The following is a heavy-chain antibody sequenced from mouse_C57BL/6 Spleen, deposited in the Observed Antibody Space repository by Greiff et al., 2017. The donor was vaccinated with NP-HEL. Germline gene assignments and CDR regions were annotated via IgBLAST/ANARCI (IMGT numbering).Heavy chain of an antibody. CDR2: INPSDSDT. CDR1: GYTFTSYW. CDR3: AIDRGGRFAC. V-gene: IGHV1-74*01. Sequence: QVQLQQPGAELVKPGASVKLSCKASGYTFTSYWMHWVKQRPGQGLEWIGRINPSDSDTNYNQKFKGKATLTVDKSSSTAYMQLSSLTSEDSAVYYCAIDRGGRFACWGQGTLVTVSA. J-gene: IGHJ3*01. D-gene: IGHD3-1*01.